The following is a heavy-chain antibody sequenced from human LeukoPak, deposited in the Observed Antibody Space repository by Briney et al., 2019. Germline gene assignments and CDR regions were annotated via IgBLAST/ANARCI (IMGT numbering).Heavy chain of an antibody. J-gene: IGHJ4*02. CDR1: GGPISSYS. D-gene: IGHD5-18*01. Sequence: PSETLSLTCTVSGGPISSYSWSWIRQSPGKGLEWIGYIFNSGSTTYNPSLKSRVTISLDTSKNQFFLKLSSVTAADTAVYYCARYSYGGFYFDYWGQGTLVTVSS. CDR3: ARYSYGGFYFDY. CDR2: IFNSGST. V-gene: IGHV4-59*08.